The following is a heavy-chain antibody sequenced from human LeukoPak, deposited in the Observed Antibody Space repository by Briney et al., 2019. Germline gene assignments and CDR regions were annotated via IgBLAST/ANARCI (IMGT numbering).Heavy chain of an antibody. J-gene: IGHJ6*02. V-gene: IGHV3-30*18. CDR1: GFTFSSYG. CDR2: ISYDGSNK. Sequence: GGSLRLSCAASGFTFSSYGMPWVRQAPGKGLEWVAVISYDGSNKYYADSVKGRFTISRDNSKNTLYLQMNSLRAEDTAVYYCAKDGMDVWGQGTTVTVSS. CDR3: AKDGMDV.